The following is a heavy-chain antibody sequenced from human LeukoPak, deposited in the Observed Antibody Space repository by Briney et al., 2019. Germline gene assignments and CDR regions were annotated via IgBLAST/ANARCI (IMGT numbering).Heavy chain of an antibody. CDR2: INHSGST. CDR3: ARGIAASFDY. Sequence: SETLSLTCTVSGGSISGYYWSWIRQPPGKGLEWIGEINHSGSTNYNPSLKSRVTISVDTSKNQFSLKLSSVTAADTAVYYCARGIAASFDYWGQGTLVTVSS. CDR1: GGSISGYY. V-gene: IGHV4-34*01. D-gene: IGHD6-13*01. J-gene: IGHJ4*02.